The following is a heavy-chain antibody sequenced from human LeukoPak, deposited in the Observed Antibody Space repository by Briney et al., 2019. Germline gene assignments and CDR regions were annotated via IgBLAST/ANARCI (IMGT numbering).Heavy chain of an antibody. V-gene: IGHV3-7*03. CDR1: GFTFSSFW. D-gene: IGHD6-19*01. CDR2: IKTDGSET. Sequence: PGGSLRLSCSVSGFTFSSFWTTWVRQAPGKELEWVGHIKTDGSETYYLDSLKGRISISRDNTNNALYLQMNSLRVEDTAVYYCVKNDGWFHLAQWGQGTLVTVSS. J-gene: IGHJ4*02. CDR3: VKNDGWFHLAQ.